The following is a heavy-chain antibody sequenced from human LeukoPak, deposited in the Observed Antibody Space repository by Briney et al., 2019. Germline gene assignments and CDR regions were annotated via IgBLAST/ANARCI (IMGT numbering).Heavy chain of an antibody. Sequence: PGGSLRLSCAASGFTFSSYGMHWVRQAPGKGLEWVAFIRYDGSNKYYADSVKGRFTISRDNSKNTLYLQMNSLRAEDTAVYYCARVHPLDIVVVVAATLDYWGQGTLVTVSS. J-gene: IGHJ4*02. D-gene: IGHD2-15*01. CDR2: IRYDGSNK. CDR3: ARVHPLDIVVVVAATLDY. CDR1: GFTFSSYG. V-gene: IGHV3-30*02.